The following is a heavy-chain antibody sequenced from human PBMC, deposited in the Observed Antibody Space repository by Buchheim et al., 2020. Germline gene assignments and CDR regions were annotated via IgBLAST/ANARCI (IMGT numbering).Heavy chain of an antibody. D-gene: IGHD2-2*01. CDR3: ARGGCSSTSCPQAYYYYYYGMDV. V-gene: IGHV3-33*01. CDR1: GFTFSSYG. J-gene: IGHJ6*02. Sequence: QVQLVESGGGVVQPGRSLRLSCAASGFTFSSYGMHWVRQAPGKGLEWVAVIWYDGSNKYYADSVKGRFTISRDNSKNTLYLQMNSLRAEDTAVYYCARGGCSSTSCPQAYYYYYYGMDVWGQGTT. CDR2: IWYDGSNK.